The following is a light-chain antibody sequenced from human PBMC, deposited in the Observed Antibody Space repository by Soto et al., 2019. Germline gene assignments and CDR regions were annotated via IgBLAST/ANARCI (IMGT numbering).Light chain of an antibody. V-gene: IGLV2-14*01. CDR2: EVS. CDR1: SSDVGGYNY. Sequence: QSALTQPASVSGSPGQSITISCTGTSSDVGGYNYVSWYQQHPGKAPKLMIYEVSNRPSGVSNRFSGSKSGNTASLTISGLQAEEGADYYCSSYTSSSTAVFGGGTKLTVL. J-gene: IGLJ2*01. CDR3: SSYTSSSTAV.